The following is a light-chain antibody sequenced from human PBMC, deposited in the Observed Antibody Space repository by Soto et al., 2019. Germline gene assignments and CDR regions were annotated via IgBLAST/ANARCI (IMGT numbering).Light chain of an antibody. V-gene: IGLV1-51*01. CDR1: NSNIGNNY. CDR2: DNN. Sequence: QSVLTQPPSVSAAPGQKVTISCSGSNSNIGNNYVSWYQQFPGTAPKLLIYDNNKRPSGIPDRFSGSKSGTSATLGITGLQAGEDAYYYFETWDSSLSGVVFGGGTKVTVL. J-gene: IGLJ2*01. CDR3: ETWDSSLSGVV.